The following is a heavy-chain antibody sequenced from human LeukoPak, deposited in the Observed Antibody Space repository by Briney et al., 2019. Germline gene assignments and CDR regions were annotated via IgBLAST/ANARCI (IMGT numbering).Heavy chain of an antibody. D-gene: IGHD6-19*01. CDR2: MYYSGSS. Sequence: SETLSLTCTVSGGSISTYYWSWIRQPPGKGLEWIGYMYYSGSSNYNPSLKSRVTILVDTSKNQFSLKLSSVTAEDTAVYYCARDEVGIAVAGTNWGQGTLVTVSS. CDR1: GGSISTYY. J-gene: IGHJ4*02. V-gene: IGHV4-59*01. CDR3: ARDEVGIAVAGTN.